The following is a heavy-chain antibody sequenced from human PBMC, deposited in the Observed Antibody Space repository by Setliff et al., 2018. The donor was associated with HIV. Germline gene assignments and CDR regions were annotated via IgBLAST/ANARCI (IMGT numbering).Heavy chain of an antibody. J-gene: IGHJ4*02. D-gene: IGHD2-21*02. CDR2: IFPGDSKM. Sequence: GESLKISCKGSGYSFTSYWIAWVRQKPGKGLEWMGIIFPGDSKMHYSPSFQGRVTLSADKSISTAYLQWSSLQTSDSGMYYCARGIAALTASFDYWDQGSLVTVSS. V-gene: IGHV5-51*01. CDR3: ARGIAALTASFDY. CDR1: GYSFTSYW.